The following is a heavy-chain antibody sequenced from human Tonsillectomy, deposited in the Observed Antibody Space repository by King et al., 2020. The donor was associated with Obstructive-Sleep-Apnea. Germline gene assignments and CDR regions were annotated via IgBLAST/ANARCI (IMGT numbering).Heavy chain of an antibody. D-gene: IGHD2-2*01. CDR1: GFTFDDYA. CDR3: AKDTYCSSTSCEYYYYYYGMDV. V-gene: IGHV3-43D*03. Sequence: VQLVESGGVVVQPGGSLRLSCAASGFTFDDYAMHWVRQAPGKGLEWVSLISWDGGSTYYADSVKGRFTISRDNSKNSLYLQMNSLRAEDTALYYCAKDTYCSSTSCEYYYYYYGMDVWGQGTTVTVSS. J-gene: IGHJ6*02. CDR2: ISWDGGST.